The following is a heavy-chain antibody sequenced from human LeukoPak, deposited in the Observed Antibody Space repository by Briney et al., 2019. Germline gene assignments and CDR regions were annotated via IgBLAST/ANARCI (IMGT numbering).Heavy chain of an antibody. CDR3: AKDGSSWYYFDY. D-gene: IGHD6-13*01. J-gene: IGHJ4*02. CDR1: GFTFSSYG. Sequence: GGSLRLSCAASGFTFSSYGMHWVRQAPGKGLEWVAVISYGGSNKYYADSVKGRFTISRDNSKNTLYLQMNSLRAEDMAVYYCAKDGSSWYYFDYWGQGTLVTVSS. V-gene: IGHV3-30*18. CDR2: ISYGGSNK.